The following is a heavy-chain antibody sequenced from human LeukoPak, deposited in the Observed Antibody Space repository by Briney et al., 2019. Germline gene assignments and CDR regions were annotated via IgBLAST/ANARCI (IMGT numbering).Heavy chain of an antibody. CDR3: ARNAYNYGGFDY. V-gene: IGHV3-21*01. CDR1: GFSFSSYS. J-gene: IGHJ4*02. CDR2: ISSRSSYI. D-gene: IGHD5-24*01. Sequence: PGGSLRLSCAASGFSFSSYSMNWVRQAPGKGLEWVSSISSRSSYIYYGDSVKGRFTISRDNAEKSLHLQMNNLRVEDTAVYFCARNAYNYGGFDYWGPGTLVTVSS.